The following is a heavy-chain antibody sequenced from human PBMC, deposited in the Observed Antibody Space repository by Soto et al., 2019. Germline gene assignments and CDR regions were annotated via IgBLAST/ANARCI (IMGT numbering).Heavy chain of an antibody. D-gene: IGHD6-13*01. CDR3: ARGHDSSSWYSTPIYYYYGMDV. CDR1: GGSFSGYY. CDR2: INHSGST. Sequence: TETLSLTCAVYGGSFSGYYWSRIRQPPGKGLEWIGEINHSGSTNYNPSLKSRVTISVDTSKNQFSLKLSSVTAADTAVYYCARGHDSSSWYSTPIYYYYGMDVWGQGTTLTVSS. J-gene: IGHJ6*02. V-gene: IGHV4-34*01.